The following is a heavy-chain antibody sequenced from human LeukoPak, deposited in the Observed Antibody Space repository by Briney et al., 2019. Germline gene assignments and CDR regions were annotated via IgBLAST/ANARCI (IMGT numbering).Heavy chain of an antibody. V-gene: IGHV1-18*01. J-gene: IGHJ4*02. CDR3: ARDRGPSTKQAPLDY. Sequence: ASVKVSCTAFVYTFSSSGISSVRHAPGQELEWMGWISAYNGNTNYAQKLQGRVTMTTDTSTSTAYMELRSLRSDDTAVYYCARDRGPSTKQAPLDYWGQGTLVTVSS. CDR2: ISAYNGNT. CDR1: VYTFSSSG.